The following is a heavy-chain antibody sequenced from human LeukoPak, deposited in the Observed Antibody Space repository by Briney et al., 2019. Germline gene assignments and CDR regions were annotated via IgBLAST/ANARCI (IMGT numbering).Heavy chain of an antibody. D-gene: IGHD6-19*01. J-gene: IGHJ4*02. Sequence: PGGSLRLSCAPSGFTFSSYGMHCVRQAPGKGLEWVAVISYDGTHKYYADSVKGRFTISRENSKNTLYLQMNSLRAEDTAVYYCGKVLPQYTSGWPGPDYWGQGTLVTVSS. V-gene: IGHV3-30*18. CDR3: GKVLPQYTSGWPGPDY. CDR1: GFTFSSYG. CDR2: ISYDGTHK.